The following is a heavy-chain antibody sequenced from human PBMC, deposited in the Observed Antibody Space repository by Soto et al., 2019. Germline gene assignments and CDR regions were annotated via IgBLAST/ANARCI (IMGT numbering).Heavy chain of an antibody. CDR3: AIHISISGG. D-gene: IGHD3-3*01. Sequence: EVQLLESGGGLVQPGGSLRLSCAASGFTFSGYAMTWVRQAPGKGLEWVSVIDGSGSTIYYADSVKGRFTISRDNSRNTLYLQMNSLRAEDTAVYYCAIHISISGGWGQGTLVTVSS. J-gene: IGHJ4*02. CDR1: GFTFSGYA. V-gene: IGHV3-23*01. CDR2: IDGSGSTI.